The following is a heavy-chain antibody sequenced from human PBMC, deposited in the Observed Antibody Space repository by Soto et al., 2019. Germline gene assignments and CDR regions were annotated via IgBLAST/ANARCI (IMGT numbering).Heavy chain of an antibody. J-gene: IGHJ3*02. D-gene: IGHD1-26*01. V-gene: IGHV1-46*01. Sequence: GASVKVSCKASGYTFTSYYMHWVRQAPGQGLEWMGIINPSGGGTSYAQKFQGRVTMTRDTSTSTVYMELSSLRSEDTAVYYCARDLRIVGAPPDAFDIWGQGTMVTVSS. CDR3: ARDLRIVGAPPDAFDI. CDR2: INPSGGGT. CDR1: GYTFTSYY.